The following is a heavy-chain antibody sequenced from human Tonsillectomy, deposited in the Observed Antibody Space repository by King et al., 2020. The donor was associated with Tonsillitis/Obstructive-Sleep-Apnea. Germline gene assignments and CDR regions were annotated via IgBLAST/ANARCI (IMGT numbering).Heavy chain of an antibody. CDR2: IYYSGST. V-gene: IGHV4-59*08. J-gene: IGHJ4*02. Sequence: VQLQESGPGLVKPSETLSLTCTVSGGSISSYYWSWIRQPPGKGLEWIGYIYYSGSTNYNPSLKSRVTISVDTSKNQFSLKLSSVTAADTAVYYCATHMRGPYFDYWGQGTLVTVSS. CDR3: ATHMRGPYFDY. CDR1: GGSISSYY.